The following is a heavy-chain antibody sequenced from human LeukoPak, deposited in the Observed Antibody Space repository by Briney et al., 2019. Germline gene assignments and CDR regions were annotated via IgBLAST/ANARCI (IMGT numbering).Heavy chain of an antibody. CDR3: ARAIAAAGTSWFDP. J-gene: IGHJ5*02. Sequence: IGSIYHSGSTYYNPSLKSRVTISVDTSKNQFSLKLSSVTAADTAVYYCARAIAAAGTSWFDPWGQGTLVTVSS. D-gene: IGHD6-13*01. CDR2: IYHSGST. V-gene: IGHV4-38-2*02.